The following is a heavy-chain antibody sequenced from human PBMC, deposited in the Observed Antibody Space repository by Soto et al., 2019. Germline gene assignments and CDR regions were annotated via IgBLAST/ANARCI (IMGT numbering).Heavy chain of an antibody. CDR1: GYSFTSYW. CDR2: IYPGDSDT. CDR3: ARLPYSSGPSSGRGAFDI. Sequence: PGESLKISCKGSGYSFTSYWIGWVRQMPGKGLEWMGIIYPGDSDTRYSPSFQGQVTSSADKSISTAYLQWSSLKASDTAMYYCARLPYSSGPSSGRGAFDIWGQGTMVTVSS. V-gene: IGHV5-51*01. J-gene: IGHJ3*02. D-gene: IGHD6-19*01.